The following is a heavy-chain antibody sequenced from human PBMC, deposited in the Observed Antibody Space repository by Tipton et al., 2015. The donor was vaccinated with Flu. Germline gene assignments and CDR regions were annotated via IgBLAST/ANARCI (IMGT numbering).Heavy chain of an antibody. D-gene: IGHD3-3*01. Sequence: SLRLSCAASGFTFSSYAMSWVRQAPGKGLEWVSAISGSGGSTYYADSVKGRFTISRDNSKNTLYLQMNSLRAEDTAVYYCAKDSVFGVVKYYYYGMDVWGQGTTATVSS. J-gene: IGHJ6*02. CDR2: ISGSGGST. V-gene: IGHV3-23*01. CDR3: AKDSVFGVVKYYYYGMDV. CDR1: GFTFSSYA.